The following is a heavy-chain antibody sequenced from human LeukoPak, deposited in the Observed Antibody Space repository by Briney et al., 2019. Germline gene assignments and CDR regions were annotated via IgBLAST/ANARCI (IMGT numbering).Heavy chain of an antibody. D-gene: IGHD6-6*01. CDR1: GDSINTNSYF. CDR2: VYYSGST. J-gene: IGHJ5*02. CDR3: ARDGYSSSSEALDL. Sequence: SETLSLTCTVSGDSINTNSYFWGWIRQPPGKGLEWIGSVYYSGSTYSSPSLKSRVTISVDTSKNQFSLKLSSVTAADTAVYYCARDGYSSSSEALDLWGQGTLVTVSS. V-gene: IGHV4-39*07.